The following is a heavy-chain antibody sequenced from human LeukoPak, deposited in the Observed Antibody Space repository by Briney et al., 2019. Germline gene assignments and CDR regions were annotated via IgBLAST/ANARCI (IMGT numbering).Heavy chain of an antibody. J-gene: IGHJ4*02. CDR2: IYYSGST. V-gene: IGHV4-39*02. CDR3: ARDSDVGLSYFDY. D-gene: IGHD3-10*01. CDR1: GGSISSSSYY. Sequence: SETLSLTCTVSGGSISSSSYYWGWIRQPPGKGLEWIGSIYYSGSTYYNPSLKSRVTISVDTSKNQFSLKLSSVTAADTAVYYCARDSDVGLSYFDYWGQGTLVTVSS.